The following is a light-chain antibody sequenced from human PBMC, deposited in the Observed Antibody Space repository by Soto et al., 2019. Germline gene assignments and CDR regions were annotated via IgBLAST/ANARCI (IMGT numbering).Light chain of an antibody. CDR1: SGHSNYA. CDR3: QTWGTGFQV. V-gene: IGLV4-69*01. Sequence: QPVLTQSPSASASLGASVKLTCTLSSGHSNYAIAWHQQQPEKGPRYLMKLNSDGSHNKGDGIPDRFSGSSSGAERYLIISSVQSEDEADYYCQTWGTGFQVFGGGTKLTVL. CDR2: LNSDGSH. J-gene: IGLJ3*02.